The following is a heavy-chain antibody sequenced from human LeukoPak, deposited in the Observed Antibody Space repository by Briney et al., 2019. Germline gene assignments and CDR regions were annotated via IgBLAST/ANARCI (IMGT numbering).Heavy chain of an antibody. V-gene: IGHV3-66*01. CDR2: IYSGGST. CDR1: GFTVSSNY. Sequence: GGSLRLSRAASGFTVSSNYMSWVRQAPGKGLEWVSVIYSGGSTYYADSVKGRFTISRDNSKNTLYLQMNSLRAEDTAVYYCARYSSGWYYFDYWGQGTLVTVSS. J-gene: IGHJ4*02. CDR3: ARYSSGWYYFDY. D-gene: IGHD6-19*01.